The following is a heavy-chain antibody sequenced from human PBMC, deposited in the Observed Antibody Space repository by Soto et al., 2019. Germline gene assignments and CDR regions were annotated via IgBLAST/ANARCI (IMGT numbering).Heavy chain of an antibody. CDR1: VSSFSNFY. J-gene: IGHJ6*02. D-gene: IGHD2-15*01. Sequence: ASVKVSCKPSVSSFSNFYVHWVRQAPGQGLEWMGILDPSSGTTSYTQKFQERVTMNRDTSMSTVYMELSRLRSEDTAVYYSARVSVVVPNGLIAGLDVWGLGTMVTVSS. V-gene: IGHV1-46*01. CDR2: LDPSSGTT. CDR3: ARVSVVVPNGLIAGLDV.